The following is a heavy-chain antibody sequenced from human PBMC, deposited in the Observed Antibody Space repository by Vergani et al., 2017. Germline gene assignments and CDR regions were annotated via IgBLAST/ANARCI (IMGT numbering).Heavy chain of an antibody. CDR2: INHSGST. CDR1: GGSFSGYY. J-gene: IGHJ6*03. CDR3: ARQVAPTPEAVAPVVPAPYDMDV. Sequence: QVQLQQWGAGLLKPSETLSLTCAVYGGSFSGYYWSWIRQPPGKGLEWIGEINHSGSTNYNPSLKSRVTISVDTSKNQFSLKLSSVTAADTAVYYCARQVAPTPEAVAPVVPAPYDMDVWGKGTTVTVSS. D-gene: IGHD2-2*01. V-gene: IGHV4-34*01.